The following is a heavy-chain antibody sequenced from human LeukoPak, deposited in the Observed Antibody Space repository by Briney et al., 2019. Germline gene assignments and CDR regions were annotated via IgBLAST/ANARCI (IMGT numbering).Heavy chain of an antibody. D-gene: IGHD2-21*02. CDR3: ARDATRGGDNDY. J-gene: IGHJ4*02. CDR2: ISGSGGST. V-gene: IGHV3-23*01. CDR1: GFTFSSYA. Sequence: GGSLRPSCAASGFTFSSYAVSWVRQAPGKGLEWVSAISGSGGSTYYADSVKGRFTISRDNAKNSLYLQMNSLRADDTAVYYCARDATRGGDNDYWGQGTRVIVSS.